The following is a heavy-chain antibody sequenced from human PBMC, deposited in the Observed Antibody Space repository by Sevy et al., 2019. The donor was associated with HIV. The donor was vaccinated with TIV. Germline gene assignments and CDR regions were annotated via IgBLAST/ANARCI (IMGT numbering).Heavy chain of an antibody. CDR2: IGGSGRYT. Sequence: GGSLRLCCAPSGFTFSTYAMNWVRQAPGKGLEWVSSIGGSGRYTYYADSVEGRFTISRDNSKNMLYLQMNSLRVADTAVYYCAKGYCSGGTCPRDYYYYGMDVWGQGTTVTVSS. D-gene: IGHD2-15*01. V-gene: IGHV3-23*01. CDR3: AKGYCSGGTCPRDYYYYGMDV. J-gene: IGHJ6*02. CDR1: GFTFSTYA.